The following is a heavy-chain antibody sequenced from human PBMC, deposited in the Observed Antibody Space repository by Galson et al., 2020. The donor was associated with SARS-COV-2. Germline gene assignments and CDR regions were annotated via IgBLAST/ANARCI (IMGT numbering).Heavy chain of an antibody. CDR2: ISYDGSNK. J-gene: IGHJ4*02. CDR1: GFTFSSYA. V-gene: IGHV3-30*01. CDR3: AREGDSSGWQPFDY. D-gene: IGHD6-19*01. Sequence: LSLTCAASGFTFSSYAMHWVRQAPGKGLEWVAVISYDGSNKYYADSVKGRFTISSDNSKNTLYLQMNSLRAEDTAVYYCAREGDSSGWQPFDYWGQGTLVTVSS.